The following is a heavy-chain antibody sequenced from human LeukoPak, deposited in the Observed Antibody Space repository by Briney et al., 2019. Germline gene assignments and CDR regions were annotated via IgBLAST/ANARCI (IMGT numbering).Heavy chain of an antibody. J-gene: IGHJ6*02. CDR1: GFTFSDYY. CDR2: ISSSSSYT. V-gene: IGHV3-11*06. D-gene: IGHD4-11*01. CDR3: ARAPHYSNYGPYYYGMDV. Sequence: GGSLRLSCAASGFTFSDYYMSWIRQAPGKGLEWVSYISSSSSYTNYADSVKGRLTISRDNAKNSLYLQMNSLRAEDTAVYYCARAPHYSNYGPYYYGMDVWGQGTTVTVSS.